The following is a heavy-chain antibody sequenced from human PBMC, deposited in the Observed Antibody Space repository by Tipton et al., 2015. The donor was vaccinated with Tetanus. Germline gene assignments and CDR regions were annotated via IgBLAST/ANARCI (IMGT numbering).Heavy chain of an antibody. CDR3: ARDFGSNHNWFDP. CDR2: ISYSGRT. J-gene: IGHJ5*02. V-gene: IGHV4-61*01. CDR1: GGSIRSDNYS. D-gene: IGHD6-13*01. Sequence: TLSLTCTVSGGSIRSDNYSWNWIRQPPGKGLEWLAYISYSGRTNSNYPLKSRTTISQDTSKNQFSLRLTSVTAADTAVYYCARDFGSNHNWFDPWGQGTPVTVSS.